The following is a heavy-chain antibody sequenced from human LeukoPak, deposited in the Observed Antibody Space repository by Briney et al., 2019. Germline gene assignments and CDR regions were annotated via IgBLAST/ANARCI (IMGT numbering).Heavy chain of an antibody. J-gene: IGHJ4*02. Sequence: SETLSLTCTVSGGSITSGGYYWSWIRQPPGKGLEWIGYIYYSGTTSYNPSLKSRLTISLDTSENQFSLKLSSVTAADTAVYYCARGSTGDKSNNWGQGTLVTVSS. V-gene: IGHV4-31*03. CDR3: ARGSTGDKSNN. D-gene: IGHD7-27*01. CDR1: GGSITSGGYY. CDR2: IYYSGTT.